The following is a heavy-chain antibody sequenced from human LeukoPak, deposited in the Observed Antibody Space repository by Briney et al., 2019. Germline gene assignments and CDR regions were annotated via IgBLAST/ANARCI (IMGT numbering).Heavy chain of an antibody. J-gene: IGHJ6*03. V-gene: IGHV4-59*01. CDR2: IYYSGST. D-gene: IGHD6-19*01. CDR3: ARGVAGLNYMDV. CDR1: GGSISSYY. Sequence: PSETLSLTCTVSGGSISSYYWSWIRQPPGKGLEWIGYIYYSGSTNYNPSLKSRVTISVDTSKNQFSLKLSSVTAADTAVYYCARGVAGLNYMDVWGKGTTVTVSS.